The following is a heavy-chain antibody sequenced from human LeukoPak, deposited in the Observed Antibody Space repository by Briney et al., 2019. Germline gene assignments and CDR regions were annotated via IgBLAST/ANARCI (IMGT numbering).Heavy chain of an antibody. Sequence: TSETLSLTCTVSSGSISSYYWIWIRQPAGKGLEGLGRIYTSATNYKHSLKSRVTMSLDTSKNHSSLRLSSVTATNTAVYYCARDGPSWGLSWGQGTLVTVSS. J-gene: IGHJ4*02. D-gene: IGHD7-27*01. CDR3: ARDGPSWGLS. CDR2: IYTSAT. V-gene: IGHV4-4*07. CDR1: SGSISSYY.